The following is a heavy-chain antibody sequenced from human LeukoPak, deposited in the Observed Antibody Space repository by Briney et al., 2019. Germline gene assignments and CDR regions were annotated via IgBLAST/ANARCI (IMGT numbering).Heavy chain of an antibody. V-gene: IGHV1-24*01. J-gene: IGHJ6*03. CDR2: FDPEDGET. CDR1: GYTLTELS. CDR3: ATLAAVTTPPYYYYDMDV. Sequence: GASVKVSCKVSGYTLTELSMHWVRQAPGKGLEWMGGFDPEDGETIYAQKFQGRVTMTEDTSTDTAYLELSSLRSEDTAVYYCATLAAVTTPPYYYYDMDVWGKGATVTISS. D-gene: IGHD4-17*01.